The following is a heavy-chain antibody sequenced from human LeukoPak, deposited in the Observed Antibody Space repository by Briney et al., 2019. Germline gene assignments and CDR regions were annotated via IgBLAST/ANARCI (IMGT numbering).Heavy chain of an antibody. V-gene: IGHV4-59*08. CDR3: ARKISSGWFFDY. CDR1: GGSISSYY. D-gene: IGHD6-19*01. J-gene: IGHJ4*02. CDR2: IYYSGST. Sequence: SETLSLTCTVSGGSISSYYWNWIRQPPGKGLEWIGYIYYSGSTNYNPSLKSRVTISVDTSKNRFSLKLSSVTAADTAVYYCARKISSGWFFDYWGQGTLVTVSS.